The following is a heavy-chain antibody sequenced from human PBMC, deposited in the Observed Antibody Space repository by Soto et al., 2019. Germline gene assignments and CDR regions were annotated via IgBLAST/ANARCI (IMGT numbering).Heavy chain of an antibody. CDR3: ARTSWAVAANWDY. J-gene: IGHJ4*02. Sequence: EVQLVESGGGLVQPGGSLRLSCAASGFTFSNYWMTWVRQAPGKGLEWVANIVQDGSEKYYVDSVKGRFTISRDNAENSLYLQMNSLTAEDAAVYYCARTSWAVAANWDYWGQGTLVTVSS. CDR2: IVQDGSEK. D-gene: IGHD6-19*01. CDR1: GFTFSNYW. V-gene: IGHV3-7*01.